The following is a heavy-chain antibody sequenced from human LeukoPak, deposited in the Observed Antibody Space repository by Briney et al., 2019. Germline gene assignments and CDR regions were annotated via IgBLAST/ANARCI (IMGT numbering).Heavy chain of an antibody. Sequence: PGGSLRLSCAASGFSFSSYAMSWVRQAPGKGLEWVSAINGGGDGTFYADSVQGRFTVSRDNSKNTLSLQMNYLRTEDTAIYYCAKKMGTGSSQERGTFDYWGQGTLVTVSS. CDR3: AKKMGTGSSQERGTFDY. J-gene: IGHJ4*02. V-gene: IGHV3-23*01. CDR1: GFSFSSYA. D-gene: IGHD2-2*01. CDR2: INGGGDGT.